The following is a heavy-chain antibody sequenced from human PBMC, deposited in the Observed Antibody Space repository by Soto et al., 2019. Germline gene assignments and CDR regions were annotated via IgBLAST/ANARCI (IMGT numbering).Heavy chain of an antibody. CDR3: ASDNYDILTGYYKRWFDP. V-gene: IGHV4-34*01. Sequence: PSETLSLTCAVYGGSFSGYYWSWIRQPPGKGLEWIGEISHSGSTNYNPSLKSRVTISVDTSKNQFSLKLSSVTAADTAVYYCASDNYDILTGYYKRWFDPWGQGTLVTVSS. J-gene: IGHJ5*02. CDR1: GGSFSGYY. D-gene: IGHD3-9*01. CDR2: ISHSGST.